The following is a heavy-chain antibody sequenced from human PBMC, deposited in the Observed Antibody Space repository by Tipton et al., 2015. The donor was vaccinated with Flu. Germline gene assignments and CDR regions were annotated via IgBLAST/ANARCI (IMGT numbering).Heavy chain of an antibody. J-gene: IGHJ5*02. D-gene: IGHD3-3*01. CDR2: IFHSGST. CDR3: ARVSPGVESGFDP. Sequence: GLVKPSETLSLTCSVSGDSMTSSRYYWGWIRQPPGKGLEWIGSIFHSGSTYYNPSLKSRVTISVDTSKNQFSLKLISVTAAATAVYYCARVSPGVESGFDPWGQGTLVTVSS. V-gene: IGHV4-39*07. CDR1: GDSMTSSRYY.